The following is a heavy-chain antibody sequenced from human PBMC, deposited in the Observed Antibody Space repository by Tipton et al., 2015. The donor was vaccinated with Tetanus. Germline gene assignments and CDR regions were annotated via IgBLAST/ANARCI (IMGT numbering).Heavy chain of an antibody. CDR3: ARTQGSALIDY. D-gene: IGHD2-8*01. CDR1: GGSISNYY. J-gene: IGHJ4*02. Sequence: PGLVKPSETLSLTCTVSGGSISNYYWSWIRQPPGKRLEWIGHIYYTGRTDYNPSLKSRVTISLDTSKNQFSLKLSSVTAADTAVYYCARTQGSALIDYWGQGTLVTVSS. V-gene: IGHV4-59*01. CDR2: IYYTGRT.